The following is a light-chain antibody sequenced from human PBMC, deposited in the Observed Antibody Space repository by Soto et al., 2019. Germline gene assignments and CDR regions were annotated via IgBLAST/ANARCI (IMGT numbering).Light chain of an antibody. CDR1: QSVSSSY. CDR3: QPFDTAPPST. J-gene: IGKJ5*01. Sequence: EIVLTQSPGTLSLSPGERATLSCRASQSVSSSYLAWYQQKPGQAPRLLIYGASSRATGIPDRFSGSGSGTDFTLTISRLEPGEGAVDYCQPFDTAPPSTFGQGTRLEIK. V-gene: IGKV3-20*01. CDR2: GAS.